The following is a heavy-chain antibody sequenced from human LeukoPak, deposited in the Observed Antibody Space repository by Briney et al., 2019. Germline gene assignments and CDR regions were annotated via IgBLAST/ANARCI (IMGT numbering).Heavy chain of an antibody. D-gene: IGHD3-3*01. CDR2: MRQDGNEK. CDR1: GFTFSSYW. V-gene: IGHV3-7*01. CDR3: AREADFWSGYLTGFFDY. Sequence: PGGSLRLSCVASGFTFSSYWMTWVRQAPGKGLEWVANMRQDGNEKYYVDSVRGRFTISRDNAKNSLYLQMNSLRAEDTAVYYCAREADFWSGYLTGFFDYWGQGTLVTVSS. J-gene: IGHJ4*02.